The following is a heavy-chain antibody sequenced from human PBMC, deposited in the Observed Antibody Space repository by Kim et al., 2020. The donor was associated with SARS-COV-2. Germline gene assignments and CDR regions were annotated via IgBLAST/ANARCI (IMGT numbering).Heavy chain of an antibody. J-gene: IGHJ6*02. CDR3: AKDLQDGHSFYYYYYGMDV. V-gene: IGHV3-30*02. D-gene: IGHD4-4*01. Sequence: KGRFTISRDNSKNTLYLQMSSLRAEDTAVYFCAKDLQDGHSFYYYYYGMDVWGQGTTVTVSS.